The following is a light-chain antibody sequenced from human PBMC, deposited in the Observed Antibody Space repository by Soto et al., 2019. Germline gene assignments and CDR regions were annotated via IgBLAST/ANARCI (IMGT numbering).Light chain of an antibody. V-gene: IGKV3-20*01. CDR2: GAS. CDR3: QQGGGSLWT. Sequence: EIVLTQSPGTLSLSPGERATLSCRASQAVGSSLLAWYQHKPGQAPRLVIYGASSRATGLPDRFSGSGSGKDFKLTISRLEPEDFAVYYCQQGGGSLWTFGQGTKVEIK. CDR1: QAVGSSL. J-gene: IGKJ1*01.